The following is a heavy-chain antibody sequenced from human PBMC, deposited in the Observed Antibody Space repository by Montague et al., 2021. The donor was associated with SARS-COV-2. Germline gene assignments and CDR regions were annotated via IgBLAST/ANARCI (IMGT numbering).Heavy chain of an antibody. CDR1: GDSVSHDF. Sequence: SETRSLTCTVSGDSVSHDFWTWIRQPPGKGLEWIGYVYYSRSSSYNPSLRDRVSIAVDTSKNQFSLRLSTVTAADTAIYYCVRDPAPSGSGTFYDYWGQGTLVAVSS. CDR2: VYYSRSS. J-gene: IGHJ4*02. D-gene: IGHD1-26*01. CDR3: VRDPAPSGSGTFYDY. V-gene: IGHV4-59*02.